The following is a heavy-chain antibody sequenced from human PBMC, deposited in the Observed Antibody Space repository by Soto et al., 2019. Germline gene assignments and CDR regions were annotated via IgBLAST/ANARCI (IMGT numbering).Heavy chain of an antibody. CDR2: ISYDGSNK. D-gene: IGHD1-1*01. CDR3: AKDRNPLEPGPYYYGTDV. CDR1: GFTFSSYG. J-gene: IGHJ6*02. V-gene: IGHV3-30*18. Sequence: PGGSLRVSCAASGFTFSSYGMHWVRQAPGKGLEWVAVISYDGSNKYYADSVKGRFTISRDNSKNTLYLQMNSLRAEDTAVYYCAKDRNPLEPGPYYYGTDVRGQ.